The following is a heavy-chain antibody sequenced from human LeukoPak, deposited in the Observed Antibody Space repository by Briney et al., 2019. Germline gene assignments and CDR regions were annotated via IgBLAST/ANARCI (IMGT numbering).Heavy chain of an antibody. Sequence: PSETLSLTCAVYGGSFSGYYWSWIRQPPGKGLEWIGEINHSGSTNYNPSLKSRVTISVDTSKNQFSLKLSSVTAADTAVYYCARHFGSSWYLGGNWFDPWGQGTLVTVSS. CDR2: INHSGST. V-gene: IGHV4-34*01. J-gene: IGHJ5*02. CDR1: GGSFSGYY. CDR3: ARHFGSSWYLGGNWFDP. D-gene: IGHD6-13*01.